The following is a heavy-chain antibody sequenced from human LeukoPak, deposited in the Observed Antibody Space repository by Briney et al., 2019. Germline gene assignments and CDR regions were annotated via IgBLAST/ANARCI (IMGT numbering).Heavy chain of an antibody. D-gene: IGHD1-1*01. J-gene: IGHJ4*02. Sequence: SETLSLTCTVSGGSVSSYYWTWIRQSPGKGLEWIGYIYYSGSTYYNPSLKSRVTISVDTSKNQFSLKLSSVTAADTAVYYCAREADDWNQFDYWGQGTLVTVSS. CDR1: GGSVSSYY. V-gene: IGHV4-30-4*08. CDR3: AREADDWNQFDY. CDR2: IYYSGST.